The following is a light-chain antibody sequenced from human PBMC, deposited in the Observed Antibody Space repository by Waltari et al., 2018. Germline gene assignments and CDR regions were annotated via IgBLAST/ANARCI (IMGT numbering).Light chain of an antibody. Sequence: SCSAGQVVGIYLARNQQKPGQAPRRPIYHASTRATGITDRFSARGSGTDFSLTISRLEPEECAVYYCQKYERWPATFGQGTKVEIK. V-gene: IGKV3-20*01. CDR2: HAS. J-gene: IGKJ1*01. CDR1: QVVGIY. CDR3: QKYERWPAT.